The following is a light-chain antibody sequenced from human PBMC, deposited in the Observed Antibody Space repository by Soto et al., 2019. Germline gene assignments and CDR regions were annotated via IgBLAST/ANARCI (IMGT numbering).Light chain of an antibody. Sequence: EIVLTQSPGTLSLSPGERATLSCRASQSVRNSYLAWYQQRPGQAPRLLIYAASSRATGIPDRFSDSGSGTDFTLAISRLEPEDFAVYFCQQYHNSPWTFGQGTKVEIK. CDR1: QSVRNSY. V-gene: IGKV3-20*01. J-gene: IGKJ1*01. CDR3: QQYHNSPWT. CDR2: AAS.